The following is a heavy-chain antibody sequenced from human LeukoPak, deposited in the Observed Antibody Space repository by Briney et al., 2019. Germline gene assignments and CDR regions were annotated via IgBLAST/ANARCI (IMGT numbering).Heavy chain of an antibody. CDR1: GGPISSYY. V-gene: IGHV4-4*07. J-gene: IGHJ5*02. CDR3: ARGIPLAARGWFDP. CDR2: IYTSGST. D-gene: IGHD6-6*01. Sequence: SETLSLTCTVSGGPISSYYWSWIRQPAGKGLEWIGRIYTSGSTNYNPSLKSRVTMSVDTSKNQFSLKLSSVTAADTAVYYCARGIPLAARGWFDPWGQGTLVTVSS.